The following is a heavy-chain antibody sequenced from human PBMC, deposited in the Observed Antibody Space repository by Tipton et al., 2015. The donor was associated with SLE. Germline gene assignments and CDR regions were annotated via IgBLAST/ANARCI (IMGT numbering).Heavy chain of an antibody. D-gene: IGHD2-21*02. CDR3: ARGMVTWRGAIIGVDV. CDR1: GGSISSYH. Sequence: TLSLTCSVSGGSISSYHWIWIRQPPGKGLEWLGYISYGGGTNYNPSLKSRVTISVDPAKNQFSLKLTSVTAPDTAVYYCARGMVTWRGAIIGVDVWGQGTTVNVSS. CDR2: ISYGGGT. V-gene: IGHV4-59*08. J-gene: IGHJ6*02.